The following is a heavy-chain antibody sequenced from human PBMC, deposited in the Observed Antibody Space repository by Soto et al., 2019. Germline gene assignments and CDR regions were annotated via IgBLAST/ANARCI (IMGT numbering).Heavy chain of an antibody. CDR3: ARDRPYSSGWYGLEFDY. CDR2: ISAYNGNT. D-gene: IGHD6-19*01. J-gene: IGHJ4*02. V-gene: IGHV1-18*01. CDR1: GYTFTGYG. Sequence: QVQLVQSGAEVKKPGASVRVSCWASGYTFTGYGISWVRQAPGQGLEWMGWISAYNGNTNYAQKLQGRVTMTTDTSTSTAYMELRSLRSDDTAVYYCARDRPYSSGWYGLEFDYWGQGTLVTVSS.